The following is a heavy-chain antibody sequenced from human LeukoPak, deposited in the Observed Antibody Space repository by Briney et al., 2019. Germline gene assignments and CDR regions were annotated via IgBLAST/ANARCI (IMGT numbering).Heavy chain of an antibody. CDR1: GYTFTSYG. CDR2: ISAYNGNT. V-gene: IGHV1-18*01. J-gene: IGHJ5*02. D-gene: IGHD2-8*01. Sequence: ASVKVSCKASGYTFTSYGISWVRQAPGQGLEWMGWISAYNGNTNYAQKLQGRVTMTTDTSTSTAYMELRSLRSDDTAVYYCARQDRVSPTFPNNWFDPWGQGTLVTVSS. CDR3: ARQDRVSPTFPNNWFDP.